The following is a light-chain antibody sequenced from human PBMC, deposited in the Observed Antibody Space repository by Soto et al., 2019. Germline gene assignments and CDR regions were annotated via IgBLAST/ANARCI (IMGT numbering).Light chain of an antibody. V-gene: IGKV1-5*03. CDR1: QTISSW. J-gene: IGKJ1*01. CDR2: KAS. CDR3: QHYNSYSGA. Sequence: DIQMTQSPSTLSGSVGDRVTITCRASQTISSWVAWYQQKPGKAPKLLIYKASTLKSGVPSRFSSSGSGTEFTLTTSSLQPDDCATYYCQHYNSYSGAFGQGTKVELK.